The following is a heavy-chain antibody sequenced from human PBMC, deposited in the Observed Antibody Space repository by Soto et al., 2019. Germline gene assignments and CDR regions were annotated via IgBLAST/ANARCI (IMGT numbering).Heavy chain of an antibody. J-gene: IGHJ6*02. CDR2: INHGGNT. Sequence: QVQLQQWGAGLLKPSETLCLSCAVYGGSFRGYSWNWIRQPPGKGLEWIGEINHGGNTNYNSSLKSRVTISGGTSKHQFSLKLSAGTAADTAVYYCARYMGGMDVWGQGTTVTVSS. CDR1: GGSFRGYS. D-gene: IGHD3-10*01. V-gene: IGHV4-34*01. CDR3: ARYMGGMDV.